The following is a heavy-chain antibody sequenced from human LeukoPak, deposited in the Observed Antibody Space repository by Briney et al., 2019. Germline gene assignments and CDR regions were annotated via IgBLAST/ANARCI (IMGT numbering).Heavy chain of an antibody. J-gene: IGHJ5*02. CDR2: IYYSGST. V-gene: IGHV4-39*01. CDR3: ASLLGEYTYVYH. Sequence: SETLSLTCTVSSGSISSSSYYWGWIRQPPGKGLEWIGSIYYSGSTYHNPSLRSRVTTSVDTSKNQFSLRLSSVTAADTAVYYCASLLGEYTYVYHWGQGTLVTVSS. CDR1: SGSISSSSYY. D-gene: IGHD5-18*01.